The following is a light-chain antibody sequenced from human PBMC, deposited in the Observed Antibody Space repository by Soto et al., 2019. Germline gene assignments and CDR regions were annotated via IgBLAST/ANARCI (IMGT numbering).Light chain of an antibody. CDR1: QTISSW. V-gene: IGKV1-5*03. CDR2: NAS. Sequence: DIQMSHSPSTLSGPVAARVTLTCRASQTISSWLAWYQQKPGKAPKLLIYNASTLKSGVPSRFNGSGSGTEFTLTISSLQPDDFATYYCQHYNSYSEAFGQGTKVDI. J-gene: IGKJ1*01. CDR3: QHYNSYSEA.